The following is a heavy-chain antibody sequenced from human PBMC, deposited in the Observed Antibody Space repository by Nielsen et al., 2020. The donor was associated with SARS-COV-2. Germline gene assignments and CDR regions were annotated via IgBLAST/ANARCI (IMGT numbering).Heavy chain of an antibody. CDR2: IDPSDSYT. D-gene: IGHD2-15*01. V-gene: IGHV5-10-1*01. J-gene: IGHJ6*03. Sequence: GGSLRLSCEASGYDFISSWISWVRQMPGKGLEWMGRIDPSDSYTNYSPSFQGHVTISADKSISTAYLQWSSLKASDTVMYYCARLDSSSYMDVWGKGTTVTVSS. CDR3: ARLDSSSYMDV. CDR1: GYDFISSW.